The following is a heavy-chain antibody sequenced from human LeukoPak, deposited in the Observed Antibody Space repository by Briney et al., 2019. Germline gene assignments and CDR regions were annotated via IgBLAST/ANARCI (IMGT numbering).Heavy chain of an antibody. J-gene: IGHJ4*02. CDR2: IWSDGSNK. CDR3: ARGYYAGRGHHFEY. CDR1: GFTFSGYG. Sequence: GKSLRLSCATSGFTFSGYGMHWVRQAPGKGLEWVTVIWSDGSNKYYADSVKGRFTVSRDNSKNTLYLQMNSLRAEDTAVYYCARGYYAGRGHHFEYWGQGTLVTVSS. V-gene: IGHV3-33*01. D-gene: IGHD3-22*01.